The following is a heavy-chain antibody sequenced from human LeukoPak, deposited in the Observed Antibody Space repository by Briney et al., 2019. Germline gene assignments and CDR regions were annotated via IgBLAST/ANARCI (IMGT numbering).Heavy chain of an antibody. D-gene: IGHD5-18*01. Sequence: GGSLRLSCAASGFTFNTYSMNWVRQAPGKGLEWVSSISSSSSYIYYADSVKGRFTISRDNAKNSLYLQMNSLRAEDTAVYYCARAGAMASNNWFDPWGQGTLVTVSS. CDR2: ISSSSSYI. J-gene: IGHJ5*02. CDR3: ARAGAMASNNWFDP. V-gene: IGHV3-21*01. CDR1: GFTFNTYS.